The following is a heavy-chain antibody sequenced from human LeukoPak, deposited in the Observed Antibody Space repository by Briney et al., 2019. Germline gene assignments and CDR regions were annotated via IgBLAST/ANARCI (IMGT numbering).Heavy chain of an antibody. CDR3: AKDGGLWVSAHWGDS. V-gene: IGHV3-23*01. Sequence: GGSLRLSCAASGFTFSSYTMSWVRQAPGKGLESVSTITTSDGNTYYADSVKGRFTVSRDNSKITLYLQMNSLRAEDTAVYYSAKDGGLWVSAHWGDSWGRGTLVTVSS. CDR1: GFTFSSYT. J-gene: IGHJ4*02. CDR2: ITTSDGNT. D-gene: IGHD7-27*01.